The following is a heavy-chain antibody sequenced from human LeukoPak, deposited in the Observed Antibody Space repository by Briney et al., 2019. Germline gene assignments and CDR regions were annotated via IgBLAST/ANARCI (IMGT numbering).Heavy chain of an antibody. CDR1: GVSISSGSNY. D-gene: IGHD3-10*01. J-gene: IGHJ3*02. V-gene: IGHV4-39*07. CDR3: ARSDGYGLVGI. Sequence: SETLSLTCRVSGVSISSGSNYWGWLRQPPGTTLEWIGSIYSSGSTYYNSSLKSRVIILIDTAKNHFSLTLSSVTAADTAVYYCARSDGYGLVGIWGQGTMVTVSS. CDR2: IYSSGST.